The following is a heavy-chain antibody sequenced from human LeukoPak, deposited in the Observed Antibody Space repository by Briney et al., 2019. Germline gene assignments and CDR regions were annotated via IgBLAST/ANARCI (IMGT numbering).Heavy chain of an antibody. CDR1: GFTFSSYG. V-gene: IGHV3-7*01. Sequence: GGSLRLSCAASGFTFSSYGMSWVRQAPGKGLEWVANIKQDGSEKYYVDSVKGRFTISRDNSKNTLYLQMNSLRAEDTAVYYCANSPYSSSLLDYWGHGTLVTVFS. CDR2: IKQDGSEK. D-gene: IGHD6-13*01. J-gene: IGHJ4*01. CDR3: ANSPYSSSLLDY.